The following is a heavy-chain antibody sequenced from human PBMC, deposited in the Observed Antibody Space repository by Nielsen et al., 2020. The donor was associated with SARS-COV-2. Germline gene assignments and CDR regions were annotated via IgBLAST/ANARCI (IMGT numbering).Heavy chain of an antibody. CDR1: GGSISSGGNF. V-gene: IGHV4-31*11. J-gene: IGHJ4*02. Sequence: SETLSLTCVVSGGSISSGGNFWIWIRQVPGQGLEWIGYIHHSGRTYYKPSLQSRMTISLDTSKNQFSLKLSSVTAADTAVYYCARYASWGALDYWGQGTLVTVSS. CDR2: IHHSGRT. D-gene: IGHD3-16*01. CDR3: ARYASWGALDY.